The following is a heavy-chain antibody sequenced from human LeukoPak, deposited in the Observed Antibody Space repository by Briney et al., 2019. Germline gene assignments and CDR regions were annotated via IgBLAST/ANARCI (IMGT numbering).Heavy chain of an antibody. CDR1: GFTFSSYS. D-gene: IGHD1-14*01. J-gene: IGHJ4*02. CDR3: ARILGLTLDY. Sequence: GGCLRLSCAASGFTFSSYSMNWVRQAPGKGLEWVSYISLGGDTIYYAGSVRGRFTISRDAAGNSLYLQMNSLRDEDTAVYYCARILGLTLDYWGQGTLVTVSS. CDR2: ISLGGDTI. V-gene: IGHV3-48*02.